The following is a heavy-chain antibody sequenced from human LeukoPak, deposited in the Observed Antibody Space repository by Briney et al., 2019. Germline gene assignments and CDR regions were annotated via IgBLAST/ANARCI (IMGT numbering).Heavy chain of an antibody. J-gene: IGHJ4*02. V-gene: IGHV4-31*03. D-gene: IGHD6-13*01. Sequence: PSETLSLTCTVSGGSISSGGYYWSWLRQHPGKGLEWIGYIYYSGSTYYNPSLKSRVTISVDTSKNQFSLKLSSVTAADTAVYYCARADSSSWYDYWGQGTLVTVSS. CDR3: ARADSSSWYDY. CDR1: GGSISSGGYY. CDR2: IYYSGST.